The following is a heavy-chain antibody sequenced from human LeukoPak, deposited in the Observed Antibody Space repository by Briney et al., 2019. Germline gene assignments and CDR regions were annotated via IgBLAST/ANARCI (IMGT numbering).Heavy chain of an antibody. J-gene: IGHJ4*02. CDR3: ARGDNWNYGRRGFLFDY. CDR2: IYHSGST. V-gene: IGHV4-38-2*02. Sequence: PSETLSLTCTVSGYSISSGYYWGWIRQPPGKGLEWIGSIYHSGSTYYNPSLKSRVTISVDTSKNRFSLKLSSVTAADTAVYYCARGDNWNYGRRGFLFDYWGQGTLVTVSS. D-gene: IGHD1-7*01. CDR1: GYSISSGYY.